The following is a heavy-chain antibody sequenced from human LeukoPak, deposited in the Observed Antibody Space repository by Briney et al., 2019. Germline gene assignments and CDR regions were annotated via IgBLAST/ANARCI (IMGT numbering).Heavy chain of an antibody. CDR1: GFTFSSSA. V-gene: IGHV3-23*01. J-gene: IGHJ4*02. Sequence: GGSLRLSCAASGFTFSSSAMSWVRQAPGKGLEWVSAISNNGGYTYYADSVRGRFTISRDNSKNTLFLQMNSLRVEDAAVYYCAKGSSNYYDTRAFYAYFDNWGQGALVTVSS. CDR3: AKGSSNYYDTRAFYAYFDN. CDR2: ISNNGGYT. D-gene: IGHD3-22*01.